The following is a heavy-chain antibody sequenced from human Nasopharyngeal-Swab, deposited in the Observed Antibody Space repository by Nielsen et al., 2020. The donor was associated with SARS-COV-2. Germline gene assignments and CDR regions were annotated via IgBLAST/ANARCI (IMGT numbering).Heavy chain of an antibody. CDR2: IGDKAHNYAT. CDR1: GFVFSGSA. CDR3: TTDFYFDY. J-gene: IGHJ4*02. V-gene: IGHV3-73*01. Sequence: GESLKISCAASGFVFSGSAIHWVRRASGRGPEWVGRIGDKAHNYATTYGASVKGRFTISRDDSKNTAFLQMDSLKTEDTALYYCTTDFYFDYWGQGTLVTVSS.